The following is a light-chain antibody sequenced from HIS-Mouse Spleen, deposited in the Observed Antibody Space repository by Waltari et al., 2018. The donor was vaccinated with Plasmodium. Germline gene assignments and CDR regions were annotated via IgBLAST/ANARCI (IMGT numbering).Light chain of an antibody. CDR3: YSTDSSGNHRV. Sequence: SYELTQPPSVSVSPGQTARITCPGTALPNKYDYWYQQKSGQAPVLVIYEDSKRPSGIPERFSGSSSGTMATLTISGAQVEDEADYYCYSTDSSGNHRVFGGGTKLTVL. CDR1: ALPNKY. CDR2: EDS. V-gene: IGLV3-10*01. J-gene: IGLJ3*02.